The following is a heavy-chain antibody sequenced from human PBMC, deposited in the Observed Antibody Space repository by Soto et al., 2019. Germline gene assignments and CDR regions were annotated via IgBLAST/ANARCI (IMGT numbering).Heavy chain of an antibody. CDR3: ARGSSPVGFDY. CDR1: GYTFTNYG. CDR2: INTYNGNT. J-gene: IGHJ4*02. D-gene: IGHD6-13*01. V-gene: IGHV1-18*01. Sequence: QVHLVQSGGEVKKPGASVKVSCKASGYTFTNYGVNWVRQAPGQGLEWMGWINTYNGNTNYAQRLQGRVTLTTDTSTRTAYMGLRSLTSDDTAVYYCARGSSPVGFDYWGQGTLVTVSS.